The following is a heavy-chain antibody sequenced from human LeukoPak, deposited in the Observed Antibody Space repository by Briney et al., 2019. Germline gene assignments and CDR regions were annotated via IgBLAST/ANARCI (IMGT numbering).Heavy chain of an antibody. CDR2: IHHSGST. CDR3: ARGTDYYDSSGWLDP. D-gene: IGHD3-22*01. CDR1: GDSISSGHY. V-gene: IGHV4-38-2*02. Sequence: KPSETLSLTCTVSGDSISSGHYWDWIRQPPGRGLEWIGSIHHSGSTWYNPSLKSRVTISLDTSQTQISLRVTSVTAADTAVYYCARGTDYYDSSGWLDPWGQGTLVTISS. J-gene: IGHJ5*02.